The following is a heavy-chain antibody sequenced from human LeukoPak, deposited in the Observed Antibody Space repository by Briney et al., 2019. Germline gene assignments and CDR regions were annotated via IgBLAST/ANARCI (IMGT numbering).Heavy chain of an antibody. CDR3: ARTYCGGDCYLSYFDY. CDR2: IYYSGST. CDR1: GGSISSSSYY. V-gene: IGHV4-39*07. J-gene: IGHJ4*02. D-gene: IGHD2-21*02. Sequence: SETLSLTCTVSGGSISSSSYYWGRIRQPPGKGLEWIGSIYYSGSTNYNPSLKSRVTISVDTSKNQFSLKLSSVTAADTAVYYCARTYCGGDCYLSYFDYWGQGTLVTVSS.